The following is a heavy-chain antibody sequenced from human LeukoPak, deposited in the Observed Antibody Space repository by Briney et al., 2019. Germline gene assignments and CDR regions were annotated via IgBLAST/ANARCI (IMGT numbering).Heavy chain of an antibody. CDR1: GFTFSSYA. Sequence: PGGSLRLSCAASGFTFSSYAMSWVRQAPGKGLEWVSAISGSGGSTYYADSVKGRFTISRDNSKNTLYLQMNSLRAEDTAVYYCAKDGGGSGYYYVPSWFDPWGQGTLVTVSS. V-gene: IGHV3-23*01. CDR2: ISGSGGST. J-gene: IGHJ5*02. CDR3: AKDGGGSGYYYVPSWFDP. D-gene: IGHD3-22*01.